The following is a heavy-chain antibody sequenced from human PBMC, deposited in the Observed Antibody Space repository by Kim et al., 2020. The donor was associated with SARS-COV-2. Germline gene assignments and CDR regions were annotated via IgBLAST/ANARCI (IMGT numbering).Heavy chain of an antibody. CDR3: ARDEVGATFDY. CDR2: I. D-gene: IGHD1-26*01. V-gene: IGHV3-21*01. Sequence: IDYADSVKGRFTISRDNAKNSLYLQMNSLRAEDTAVYYCARDEVGATFDYWGQGTLVTVSS. J-gene: IGHJ4*02.